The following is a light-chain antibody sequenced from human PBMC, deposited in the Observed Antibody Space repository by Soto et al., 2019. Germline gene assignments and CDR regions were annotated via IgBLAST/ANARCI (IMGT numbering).Light chain of an antibody. J-gene: IGKJ1*01. CDR1: QSISSY. Sequence: DIQMTQSPSSLSASVGDRVTITCRASQSISSYLNWYQQKPGKAPKLLIYAASSLQSGVPSRFNGSGSGTDFPLTISSLQPEDFATYYCQQSYSTLPMFVQGTKVQIK. CDR2: AAS. V-gene: IGKV1-39*01. CDR3: QQSYSTLPM.